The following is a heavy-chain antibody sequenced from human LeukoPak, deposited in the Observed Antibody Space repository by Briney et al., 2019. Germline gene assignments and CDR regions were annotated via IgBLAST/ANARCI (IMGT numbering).Heavy chain of an antibody. CDR2: IKSKTDGASI. CDR1: GLIFKDAW. CDR3: STRILTERNDY. J-gene: IGHJ4*02. D-gene: IGHD2-15*01. Sequence: PGGSLRLSRAASGLIFKDAWMTWVRQAPGRGLEWVGRIKSKTDGASIDYAAPVKGRFTISRDDSKDTLYLQMDGLKADDTAVYYCSTRILTERNDYWGQGTLVTVSS. V-gene: IGHV3-15*07.